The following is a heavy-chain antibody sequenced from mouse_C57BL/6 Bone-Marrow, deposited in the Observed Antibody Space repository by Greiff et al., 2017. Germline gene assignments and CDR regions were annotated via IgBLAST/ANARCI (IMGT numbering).Heavy chain of an antibody. CDR2: ISSGSSTI. CDR1: GFTFSDYG. V-gene: IGHV5-17*01. CDR3: AREGITPPRAMDY. D-gene: IGHD1-1*01. Sequence: DVMLVESGGGLVKPGGSLKLSCAASGFTFSDYGMHWVRQAPEKGLEWVAYISSGSSTIYYADTVKGRFTISRDNAKNTLFLQMTSLRSEDTAMYYCAREGITPPRAMDYWGQGTSVTVSS. J-gene: IGHJ4*01.